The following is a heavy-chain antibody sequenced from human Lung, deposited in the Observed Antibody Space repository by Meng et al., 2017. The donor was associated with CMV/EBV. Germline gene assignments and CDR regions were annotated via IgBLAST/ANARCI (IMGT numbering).Heavy chain of an antibody. J-gene: IGHJ6*02. V-gene: IGHV3-21*01. CDR2: ISSSGTYI. Sequence: GGSXRLSCAASGFTFSSYSMNWVRQAPGKGLEWVSSISSSGTYIYYADSVKGRFTISRDNAQNSLYLQMNSLRAEGTAVYYCARDVSPRSSAYFAIYYFYALDVWXQGTXVTVSS. D-gene: IGHD2-21*01. CDR3: ARDVSPRSSAYFAIYYFYALDV. CDR1: GFTFSSYS.